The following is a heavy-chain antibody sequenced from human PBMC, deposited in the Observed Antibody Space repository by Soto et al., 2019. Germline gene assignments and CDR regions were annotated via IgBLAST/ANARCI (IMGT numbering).Heavy chain of an antibody. J-gene: IGHJ6*02. CDR1: GYSFTNSW. V-gene: IGHV5-51*01. Sequence: GESLKISCKGSGYSFTNSWIGWVRQMPGKGLEWMGIIYPGDSDTRYSPSFQGHVTISADKSTTTAYLQWSSLKASDTAMYYCARFTISGMVAYATDVWGQGTTVTVSS. D-gene: IGHD3-3*01. CDR2: IYPGDSDT. CDR3: ARFTISGMVAYATDV.